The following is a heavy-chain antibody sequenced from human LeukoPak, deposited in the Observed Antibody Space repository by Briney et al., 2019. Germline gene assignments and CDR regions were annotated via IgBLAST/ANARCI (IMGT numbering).Heavy chain of an antibody. D-gene: IGHD2-21*01. CDR2: ISGSGTNT. J-gene: IGHJ4*02. Sequence: GGSLRLSCAASEFTFSSYAMNWVRQAPGKGLEWVSAISGSGTNTYYAGSVRVRFTISRDNSNNRLYLQMNSVRAEDTAMYFCAKDTAVILTAPFDSWGQGTLVTVSS. V-gene: IGHV3-23*01. CDR3: AKDTAVILTAPFDS. CDR1: EFTFSSYA.